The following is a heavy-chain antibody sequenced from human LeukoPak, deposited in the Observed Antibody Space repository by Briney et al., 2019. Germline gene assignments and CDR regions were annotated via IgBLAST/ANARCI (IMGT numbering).Heavy chain of an antibody. CDR3: ARDRCGDGFALFDY. CDR2: ITPSGGA. Sequence: ASVKVSCKASGYTSTSYTMYAGGEAPGQGLEWMGWITPSGGAYYPQKFQGRVAITRDTSITTAYMDLSRLTSDDTAVYYCARDRCGDGFALFDYWGQGALVTVSS. J-gene: IGHJ4*02. V-gene: IGHV1-2*02. D-gene: IGHD5-24*01. CDR1: GYTSTSYT.